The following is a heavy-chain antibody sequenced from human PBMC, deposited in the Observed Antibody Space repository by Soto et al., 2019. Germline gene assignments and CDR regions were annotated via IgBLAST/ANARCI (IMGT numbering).Heavy chain of an antibody. Sequence: SETLSLTCTVSGGSLGSYYWSWIRQPPGKGLEWIGYVFYTGRANYNASLKSRVSISLDTSNYQFSLKLSSVTAADTAVYYCARDRGTDVAATRGYYGMDVWGQGTTVTVSS. V-gene: IGHV4-59*12. CDR2: VFYTGRA. J-gene: IGHJ6*02. CDR1: GGSLGSYY. CDR3: ARDRGTDVAATRGYYGMDV. D-gene: IGHD2-15*01.